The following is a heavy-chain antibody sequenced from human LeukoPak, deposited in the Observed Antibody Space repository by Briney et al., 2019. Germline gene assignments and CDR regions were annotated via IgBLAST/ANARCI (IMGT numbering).Heavy chain of an antibody. CDR2: ISGSSSYI. CDR3: ARTDSSGWEGDD. D-gene: IGHD6-25*01. J-gene: IGHJ4*02. CDR1: GFTFCSYS. Sequence: PRGSLRLSCAASGFTFCSYSTNWVPHAPGEGLEWVSSISGSSSYIYYADSVKGRFTISRDNAKNSLYLRMNSVRAEDTAVYYCARTDSSGWEGDDWGQGTLVTVSS. V-gene: IGHV3-21*01.